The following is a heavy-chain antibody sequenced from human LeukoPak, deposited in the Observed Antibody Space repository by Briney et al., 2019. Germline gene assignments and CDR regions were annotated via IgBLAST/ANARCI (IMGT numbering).Heavy chain of an antibody. CDR1: GGSISSYY. D-gene: IGHD4-17*01. CDR3: ASTHDYADEEPFDY. J-gene: IGHJ4*02. CDR2: IYYSGST. V-gene: IGHV4-59*01. Sequence: PSETLSLTCTVSGGSISSYYWSWIRQPPGKGLEWIGYIYYSGSTNYNPSLKSRVTIPVDTSKNQFSLKLSSVTAADTAVYYCASTHDYADEEPFDYWGQGTLVTVSS.